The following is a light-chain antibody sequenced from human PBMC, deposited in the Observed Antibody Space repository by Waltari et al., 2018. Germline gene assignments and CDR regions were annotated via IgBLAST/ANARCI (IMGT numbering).Light chain of an antibody. CDR3: SAWDDSLNAWV. CDR2: NNN. CDR1: SSNIGSNY. J-gene: IGLJ3*02. V-gene: IGLV1-44*01. Sequence: QSVLTQAPSASGTPGQRVTISCLGCSSNIGSNYVNWYQQLPGTAPKLLIYNNNHEPSGVTDRVSGSKSGTSASLAISGLQSADESDYYCSAWDDSLNAWVFGGWARLTVL.